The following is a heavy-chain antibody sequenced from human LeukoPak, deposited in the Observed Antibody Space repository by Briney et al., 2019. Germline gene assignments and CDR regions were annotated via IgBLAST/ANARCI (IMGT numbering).Heavy chain of an antibody. J-gene: IGHJ4*02. CDR3: AKRGHYDPSVLRAPFDS. V-gene: IGHV3-23*01. D-gene: IGHD3-22*01. CDR2: ISVTGGNT. CDR1: GFTFSSYA. Sequence: GGSVSLSCAASGFTFSSYARSWVRQAPGKGLEGVAAISVTGGNTSYRKSVKGRFTISRDNSQNPVYLQVNSLRAGDTALYYCAKRGHYDPSVLRAPFDSRGQGTLGTVS.